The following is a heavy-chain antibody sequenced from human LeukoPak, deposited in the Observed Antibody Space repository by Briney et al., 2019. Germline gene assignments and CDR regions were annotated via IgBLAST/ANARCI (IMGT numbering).Heavy chain of an antibody. CDR1: GGSISSYY. CDR3: ARGLGYSYASDAFDI. D-gene: IGHD5-18*01. Sequence: SETLSLTCTVSGGSISSYYWSWIRQPPGKGLEWIGYIYSSGSTNYNPSLKSRVTISVDTSKNQFSLKLSSVTAADTAVNYCARGLGYSYASDAFDIWAQGTMVTVSS. V-gene: IGHV4-59*01. CDR2: IYSSGST. J-gene: IGHJ3*02.